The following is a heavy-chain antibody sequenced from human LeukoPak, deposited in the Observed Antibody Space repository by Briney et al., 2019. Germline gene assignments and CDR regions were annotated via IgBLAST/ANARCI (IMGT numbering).Heavy chain of an antibody. D-gene: IGHD6-13*01. CDR3: ARGEGYRQQLVLVYYFDY. CDR2: ISSSSSYI. Sequence: GGSLRLSCEASGFTFSSHSMNWVRQAPGKGLEWVSSISSSSSYIYYADSVKGRFTISRDNAKNSLYLQMNSLRAEDTAVYYCARGEGYRQQLVLVYYFDYWGQGTLVTVSS. CDR1: GFTFSSHS. J-gene: IGHJ4*02. V-gene: IGHV3-21*01.